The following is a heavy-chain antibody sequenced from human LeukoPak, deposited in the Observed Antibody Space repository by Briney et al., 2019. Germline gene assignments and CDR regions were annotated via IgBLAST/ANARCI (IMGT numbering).Heavy chain of an antibody. CDR3: AKVAGAVADEGDFDY. J-gene: IGHJ4*02. CDR2: ISGSGGST. D-gene: IGHD6-19*01. CDR1: GFTFSSYA. V-gene: IGHV3-23*01. Sequence: GASLRLSCAASGFTFSSYAMSWVRQAPGKGLEWVSAISGSGGSTYYADYVKGRFTISRDNSKNTLYLQMNSLRAEDTAVYYCAKVAGAVADEGDFDYWGQGTLVTVSS.